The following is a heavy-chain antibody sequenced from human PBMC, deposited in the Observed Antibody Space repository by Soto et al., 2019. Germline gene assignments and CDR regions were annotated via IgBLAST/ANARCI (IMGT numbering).Heavy chain of an antibody. CDR2: IKQDGSEK. D-gene: IGHD3-22*01. J-gene: IGHJ3*02. CDR1: GFTFSSYW. Sequence: GGSLRLSCAASGFTFSSYWMSWVRQAPGKGLEWVANIKQDGSEKYYVDSVKGRFTISRDNAKNSLYLQMNSLRAEDTAVYYCARDFDYYDSSGPSDAFDIWGQGTMVTVSS. V-gene: IGHV3-7*05. CDR3: ARDFDYYDSSGPSDAFDI.